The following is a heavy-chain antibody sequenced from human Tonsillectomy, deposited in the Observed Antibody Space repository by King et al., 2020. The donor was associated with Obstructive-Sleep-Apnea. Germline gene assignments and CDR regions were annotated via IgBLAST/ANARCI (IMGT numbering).Heavy chain of an antibody. J-gene: IGHJ4*02. CDR3: AKCSRGYTSSPLDY. CDR2: VSGSGAST. CDR1: GFSFSGYA. Sequence: VQLVESGGGLVQPGESLRLSCAASGFSFSGYAMNWVRQAPGKGLEWVSVVSGSGASTFYADSVKGRFTISRDSSKNTVYLQINSLRVEDTAVYYCAKCSRGYTSSPLDYWGQGTLVTVSS. D-gene: IGHD6-13*01. V-gene: IGHV3-23*04.